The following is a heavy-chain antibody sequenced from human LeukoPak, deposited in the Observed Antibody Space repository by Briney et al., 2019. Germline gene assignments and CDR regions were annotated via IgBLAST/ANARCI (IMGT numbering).Heavy chain of an antibody. J-gene: IGHJ4*02. CDR1: GFTFSSYW. Sequence: GGSLRLSCAASGFTFSSYWMSWVRQAPGKGLEWVANIKQDGSEKYYVDSVKGRFTISRDNAKNSLYLQMNSLRAEDTAVYYCAREVSSSSLNAGYDYWGQGTLVTLSS. D-gene: IGHD6-6*01. V-gene: IGHV3-7*01. CDR3: AREVSSSSLNAGYDY. CDR2: IKQDGSEK.